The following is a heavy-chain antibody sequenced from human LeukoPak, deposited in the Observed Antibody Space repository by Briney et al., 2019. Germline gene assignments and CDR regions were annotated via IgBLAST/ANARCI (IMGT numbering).Heavy chain of an antibody. Sequence: GASVKVSCKASGYTFTGYYMQWVGQAPGQGVEWMGWINPNSGGTNYAQKFKGRVTMTRHTSISTAYMELSRLRSDDTAVYYCARDDGVPAAIPPAGDFQHWGQGTLVTVSS. CDR2: INPNSGGT. D-gene: IGHD2-2*01. V-gene: IGHV1-2*02. J-gene: IGHJ1*01. CDR1: GYTFTGYY. CDR3: ARDDGVPAAIPPAGDFQH.